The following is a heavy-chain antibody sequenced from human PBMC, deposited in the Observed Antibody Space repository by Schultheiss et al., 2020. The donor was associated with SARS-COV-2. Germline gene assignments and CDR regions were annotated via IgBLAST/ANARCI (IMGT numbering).Heavy chain of an antibody. CDR3: ARDVVVVPAAIDVYYYYGMDV. J-gene: IGHJ6*02. D-gene: IGHD2-2*02. CDR2: IYSGGST. Sequence: GGSLRLSCAASGFTVSSNYMSWVRQAPGKGLDWVSVIYSGGSTYYADSVKGRFTISRDNSKNTLYLQMNSLRAEDTAVYYCARDVVVVPAAIDVYYYYGMDVWGQGTTVTVSS. V-gene: IGHV3-53*01. CDR1: GFTVSSNY.